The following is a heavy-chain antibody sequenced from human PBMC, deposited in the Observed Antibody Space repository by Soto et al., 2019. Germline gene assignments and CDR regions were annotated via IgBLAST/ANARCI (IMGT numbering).Heavy chain of an antibody. CDR1: GGSISSGGYY. J-gene: IGHJ4*02. CDR3: ARTPDH. Sequence: QVQLQESGPGLVKPSQTLSLTCTVSGGSISSGGYYWSLIRQHPGKGLEWIVDIYYSGSTHYHPSPKSRVNISVDPSKTKSPLKLRSVTAAAPAVYYCARTPDHWGQGTLVNVSS. D-gene: IGHD2-15*01. V-gene: IGHV4-31*03. CDR2: IYYSGST.